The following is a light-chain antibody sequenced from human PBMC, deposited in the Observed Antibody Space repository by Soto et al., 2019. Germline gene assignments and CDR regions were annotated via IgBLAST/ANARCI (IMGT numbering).Light chain of an antibody. V-gene: IGKV3-20*01. CDR3: QQYGSSPRT. Sequence: EIVLTQSPGTLSLSPGERATLSCRASQSVSTSYLAWYQQKPGQAPRLLIYGASSRATGIPDRFSGSGSGTDFTLTISRLEPEDFAVYYCQQYGSSPRTFGHGTKVKIK. J-gene: IGKJ1*01. CDR1: QSVSTSY. CDR2: GAS.